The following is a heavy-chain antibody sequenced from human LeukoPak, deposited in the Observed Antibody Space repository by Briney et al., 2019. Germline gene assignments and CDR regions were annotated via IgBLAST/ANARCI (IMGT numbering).Heavy chain of an antibody. D-gene: IGHD3-22*01. CDR2: ISYDGSNK. Sequence: GRSLRLSCAASGFTFSSYAMHWVRQAPGKGLEWVAVISYDGSNKYYADSVKGRFTISRDNAKNSLYLPMNSLRAEDTAVYYCARGVYDNSGYPDAFDIWGQGTMVTVSS. CDR3: ARGVYDNSGYPDAFDI. CDR1: GFTFSSYA. V-gene: IGHV3-30-3*01. J-gene: IGHJ3*02.